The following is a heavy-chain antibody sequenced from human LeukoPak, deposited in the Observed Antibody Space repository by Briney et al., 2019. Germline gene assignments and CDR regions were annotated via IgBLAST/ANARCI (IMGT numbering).Heavy chain of an antibody. J-gene: IGHJ4*02. CDR2: IDSGDNA. CDR3: ARVVVTGYCDY. V-gene: IGHV3-53*01. CDR1: GFTVCSSY. Sequence: PGGSLRLSCAASGFTVCSSYMTRVRQAPGQGLEGVSIIDSGDNAYYADSVRGRFTISRESSKNPLYLQMKSLRVEDTAVYYCARVVVTGYCDYWGQGTLVTVSS.